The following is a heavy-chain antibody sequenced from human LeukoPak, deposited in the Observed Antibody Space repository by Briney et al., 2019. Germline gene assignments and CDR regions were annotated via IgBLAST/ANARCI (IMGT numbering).Heavy chain of an antibody. CDR2: ISGSGGST. D-gene: IGHD4-17*01. Sequence: GGSLRLSCAASGFTFSSYAMSWVRQAPGKGLEWVSAISGSGGSTYYADSVKGRFTISRDNSKNTLYLQMNSLRAEDTAVYYCANIPLYGDYVYFDYWGQGTLVTVSS. V-gene: IGHV3-23*01. J-gene: IGHJ4*02. CDR3: ANIPLYGDYVYFDY. CDR1: GFTFSSYA.